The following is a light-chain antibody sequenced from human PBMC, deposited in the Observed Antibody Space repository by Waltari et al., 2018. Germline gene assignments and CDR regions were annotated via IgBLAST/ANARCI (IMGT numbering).Light chain of an antibody. CDR3: CSYAGSSTFVV. CDR2: EVS. Sequence: VSGSPGPSITISCTGTSSDVGSYNLVSWYQQHPGKAPKLMIYEVSKRPSGVSNRFSGSKSGNTASLTISGLQAEDEADYYCCSYAGSSTFVVFGGGTKLTVL. J-gene: IGLJ2*01. V-gene: IGLV2-23*02. CDR1: SSDVGSYNL.